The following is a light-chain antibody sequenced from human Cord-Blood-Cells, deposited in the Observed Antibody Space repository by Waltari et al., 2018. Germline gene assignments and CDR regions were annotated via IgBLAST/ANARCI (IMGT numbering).Light chain of an antibody. J-gene: IGLJ3*02. CDR2: EGS. V-gene: IGLV2-23*01. Sequence: QSALTQPASVSGSPGQSITISCTGTSSDVWRYNVVSWYQQPPGKAPKLMIYEGSKRPSGVSNRFSGSKSGNTASLTISGLQAEDEADYYCCSYAGSSSWVFGGGTKLTVL. CDR3: CSYAGSSSWV. CDR1: SSDVWRYNV.